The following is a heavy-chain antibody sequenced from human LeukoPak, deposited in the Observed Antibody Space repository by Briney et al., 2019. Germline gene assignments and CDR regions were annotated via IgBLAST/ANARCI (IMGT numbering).Heavy chain of an antibody. V-gene: IGHV3-53*01. CDR1: GFTVSSNY. J-gene: IGHJ5*02. D-gene: IGHD6-6*01. CDR3: AREYSSSSGSWFDP. Sequence: PGGSLRLSCAASGFTVSSNYMSWVRQAPGKGLEWVSVIYSGGSTYYADSVKGRFTISRDNSKNTLYLQMNSLRAEDTAVYYCAREYSSSSGSWFDPWGQGTLVTVSS. CDR2: IYSGGST.